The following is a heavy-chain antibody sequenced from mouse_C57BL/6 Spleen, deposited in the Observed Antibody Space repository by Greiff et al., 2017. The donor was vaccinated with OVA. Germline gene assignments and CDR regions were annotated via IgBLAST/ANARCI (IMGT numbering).Heavy chain of an antibody. Sequence: QVQLKESGPGLVAPSQSLSITCTVSGFSLTSYGVSWVRQPPGKGLAGLGVIWGDGSTNYHSALISRLSSNKDNSNSQVVLKLNSLQTDDTATYYCASMVTYYFDHWGQGTTLTVSS. CDR3: ASMVTYYFDH. J-gene: IGHJ2*01. CDR1: GFSLTSYG. D-gene: IGHD2-10*02. V-gene: IGHV2-3*01. CDR2: IWGDGST.